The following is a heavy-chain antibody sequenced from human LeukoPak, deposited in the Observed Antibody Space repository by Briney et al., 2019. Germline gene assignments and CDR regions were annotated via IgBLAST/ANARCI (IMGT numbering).Heavy chain of an antibody. D-gene: IGHD6-13*01. CDR1: GFTFSSYG. V-gene: IGHV3-30*02. Sequence: GGSLRLSCAASGFTFSSYGMHWVRQAPGKGLEWVAFIRYDGSNKYYADSVKGRFTVSRDNSKNTLYLQMNSLRAEDTAVYYCAKDGLPWGELAAAAEYFQHWGQGTLVTVSS. CDR2: IRYDGSNK. J-gene: IGHJ1*01. CDR3: AKDGLPWGELAAAAEYFQH.